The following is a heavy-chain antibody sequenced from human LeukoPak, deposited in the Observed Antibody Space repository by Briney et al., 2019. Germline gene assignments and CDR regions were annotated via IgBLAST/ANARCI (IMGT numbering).Heavy chain of an antibody. CDR3: ARGIAYCGGDCPGYFDY. D-gene: IGHD2-21*02. J-gene: IGHJ4*02. Sequence: SETLSLTCAVYGGSFSGYYWSWIRQPPGKGLEWIGEINHSGGTNYNPSLKSRVTISVDTSKNQFSLKLSSVTAADTAVYYCARGIAYCGGDCPGYFDYWGQGTLVTVSS. CDR2: INHSGGT. CDR1: GGSFSGYY. V-gene: IGHV4-34*01.